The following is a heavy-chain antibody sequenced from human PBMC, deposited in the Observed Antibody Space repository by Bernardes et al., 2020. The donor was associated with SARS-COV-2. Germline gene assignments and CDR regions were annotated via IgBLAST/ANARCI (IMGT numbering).Heavy chain of an antibody. V-gene: IGHV4-59*01. D-gene: IGHD3-22*01. Sequence: SEPLPLTCTVSVGSIISYYWSWIRQPPGKVLEWIGYIYYSGSTNYNPSLKSRVTISVDTSKNQFSLKLSSVTAADTAVYYCARHPYYYDSSGYYYDYWGQGTLVTVSS. CDR2: IYYSGST. CDR3: ARHPYYYDSSGYYYDY. CDR1: VGSIISYY. J-gene: IGHJ4*02.